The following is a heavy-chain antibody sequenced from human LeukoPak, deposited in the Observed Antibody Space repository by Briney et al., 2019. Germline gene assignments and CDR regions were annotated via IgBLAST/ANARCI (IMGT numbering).Heavy chain of an antibody. J-gene: IGHJ4*02. V-gene: IGHV3-74*01. D-gene: IGHD2-15*01. Sequence: GGSLRLSCAASGFTFSSYWMHWVRQAPGKGLVWVSRINSDGSSTSYADSVKGRFTISRDNAKNTLYLQMNSLRAEDTAVYYCARYCSGGSCYLALDYWGQETLVTVSS. CDR2: INSDGSST. CDR3: ARYCSGGSCYLALDY. CDR1: GFTFSSYW.